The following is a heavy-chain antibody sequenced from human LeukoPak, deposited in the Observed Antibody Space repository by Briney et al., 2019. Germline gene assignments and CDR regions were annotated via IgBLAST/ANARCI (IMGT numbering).Heavy chain of an antibody. J-gene: IGHJ6*02. CDR1: GFTFTNAW. CDR3: ARGYNYGPPNGMDV. V-gene: IGHV3-48*02. D-gene: IGHD1-1*01. Sequence: GGSLRLSCAASGFTFTNAWMSWVRQAPGKGLEWVSFISSSMSTKYYADSVKGRFTISRDNAKNSLYLQMNSLRDEDTAVYYCARGYNYGPPNGMDVWGQGTTVTVSS. CDR2: ISSSMSTK.